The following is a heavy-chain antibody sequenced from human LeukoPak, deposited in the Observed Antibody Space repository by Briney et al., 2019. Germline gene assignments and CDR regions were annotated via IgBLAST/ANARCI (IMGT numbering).Heavy chain of an antibody. Sequence: QSGGSLRLSCAASGFTFSSYEMNWVRQAPGKGLEWVSYISSSGSTIYYADSVKGRFTISRDNAKYSLYLQMNSLRAEDTAVYYCARVSVAYYWGQGTLVTVSS. CDR1: GFTFSSYE. D-gene: IGHD6-19*01. J-gene: IGHJ4*02. CDR2: ISSSGSTI. CDR3: ARVSVAYY. V-gene: IGHV3-48*03.